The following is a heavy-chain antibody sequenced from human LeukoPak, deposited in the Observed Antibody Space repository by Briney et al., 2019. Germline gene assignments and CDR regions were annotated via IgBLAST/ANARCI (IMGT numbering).Heavy chain of an antibody. J-gene: IGHJ2*01. V-gene: IGHV1-46*01. CDR3: ARDTVKSTLSLGSLGTTVTSFTSDWYFDL. CDR1: GYTFTSYY. CDR2: INPSGGST. D-gene: IGHD4-17*01. Sequence: ASVKVSCKASGYTFTSYYMHWVRQAPGQGLEWMGIINPSGGSTSYAQKFQGRVTMTRDTSTSTVYMELSSLRSEDTAVYYCARDTVKSTLSLGSLGTTVTSFTSDWYFDLWGRGTLVTVSS.